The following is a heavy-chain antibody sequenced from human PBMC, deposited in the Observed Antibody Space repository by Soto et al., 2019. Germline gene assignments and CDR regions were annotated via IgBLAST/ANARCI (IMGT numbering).Heavy chain of an antibody. D-gene: IGHD3-10*01. CDR3: ARDLSGRADV. CDR1: EFTSSSYW. J-gene: IGHJ6*02. V-gene: IGHV3-74*01. Sequence: LRLSCVASEFTSSSYWMHWVRQVPGKGLVWVSRLNEDGSFTTYADSVKGRFTISRDNAKKTLYLQMNSLRAEDTAVYYCARDLSGRADVWGQGTTVTVSS. CDR2: LNEDGSFT.